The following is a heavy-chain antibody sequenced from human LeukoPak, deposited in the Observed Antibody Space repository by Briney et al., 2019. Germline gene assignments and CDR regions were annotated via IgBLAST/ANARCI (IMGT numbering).Heavy chain of an antibody. CDR2: IYIGGTI. V-gene: IGHV3-66*01. Sequence: TGGSLRLSCAASGFTVSSNHMSWVRQAPGRRLEWVSVIYIGGTIYYADSVKGRFTISRDNSQNTVYLEMNSLRAEDTAVYYCARDGENRYYDYWGQGTLVTVST. J-gene: IGHJ4*02. D-gene: IGHD7-27*01. CDR1: GFTVSSNH. CDR3: ARDGENRYYDY.